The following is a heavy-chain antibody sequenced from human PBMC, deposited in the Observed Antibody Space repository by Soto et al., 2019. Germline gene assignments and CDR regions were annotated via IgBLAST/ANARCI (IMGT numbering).Heavy chain of an antibody. CDR3: ARNDYGGNSVDY. D-gene: IGHD4-17*01. V-gene: IGHV4-39*01. CDR2: IYYSGST. J-gene: IGHJ4*02. Sequence: QLQLQESGPGLVKPSETLSLTCTVSGGSISSSSYYWGWIRQPPGQGLEWIGSIYYSGSTYYNPSLKSRVTISVDTSKNQFSLKLSSVTAADTAVYYCARNDYGGNSVDYWGQGTLVTVSS. CDR1: GGSISSSSYY.